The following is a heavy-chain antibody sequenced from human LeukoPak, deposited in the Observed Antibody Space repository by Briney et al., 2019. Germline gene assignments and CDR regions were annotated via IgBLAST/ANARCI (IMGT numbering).Heavy chain of an antibody. CDR3: ARAPSYSGSYYFDY. CDR1: GYSFTMYG. V-gene: IGHV1-69*05. CDR2: IIPIFGTA. Sequence: SVKVSCKASGYSFTMYGISWVRQAPGQGLEWMGGIIPIFGTANYAQKFQGRVTITTDESTSTAYMELSSLRSEDTAVYYCARAPSYSGSYYFDYWGQGTLVTVSS. J-gene: IGHJ4*02. D-gene: IGHD1-26*01.